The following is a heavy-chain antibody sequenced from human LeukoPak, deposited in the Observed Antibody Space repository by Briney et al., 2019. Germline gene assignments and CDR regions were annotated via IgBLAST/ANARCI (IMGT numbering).Heavy chain of an antibody. CDR1: GGTFSSYA. J-gene: IGHJ3*02. V-gene: IGHV1-69*05. Sequence: GASVKVSCKASGGTFSSYAISWVRQAPGQGLEWMGGIILIFGTANYAQKFQGRVTITTDESTSTAYMELSSLRSEDTAVYYCARGEEGEAFDIWGQGTMVTVSS. CDR2: IILIFGTA. CDR3: ARGEEGEAFDI. D-gene: IGHD3-10*01.